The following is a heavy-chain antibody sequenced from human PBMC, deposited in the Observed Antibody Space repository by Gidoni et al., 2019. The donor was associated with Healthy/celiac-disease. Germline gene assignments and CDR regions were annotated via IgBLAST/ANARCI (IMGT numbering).Heavy chain of an antibody. CDR2: ISWNSGSI. CDR1: GFTLDDYA. Sequence: EVQLVESGGGLVQPGRSLRLSCEAAGFTLDDYAMHWGRQAPGKGLEWVSGISWNSGSIGYADSVKGRFTISRDNAKNSLYLQMNSLRAEDTALYYCAKGASSSGYYDNYFDYWGQGTLVTVSS. J-gene: IGHJ4*02. D-gene: IGHD3-22*01. CDR3: AKGASSSGYYDNYFDY. V-gene: IGHV3-9*01.